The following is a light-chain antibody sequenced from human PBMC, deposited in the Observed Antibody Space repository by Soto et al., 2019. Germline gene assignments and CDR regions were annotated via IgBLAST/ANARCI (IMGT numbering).Light chain of an antibody. CDR3: CSYAGSHTLLV. Sequence: QSVLTQPRSVSGSPGQSVTISCTGTSSDFGGDDFVPWYQHHPAKAPKLMIYDDSKRPTGVPELFSGSKSGNTAFLTISGLQAEDVADYYCCSYAGSHTLLVFGTGTQLTVL. CDR1: SSDFGGDDF. J-gene: IGLJ1*01. V-gene: IGLV2-11*01. CDR2: DDS.